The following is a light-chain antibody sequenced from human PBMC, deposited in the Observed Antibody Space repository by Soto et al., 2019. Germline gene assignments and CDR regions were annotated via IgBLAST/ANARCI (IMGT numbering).Light chain of an antibody. CDR2: DAS. V-gene: IGKV1-9*01. CDR3: QQLNSYPIT. Sequence: DIQLTQSPSFLSASVGDRVTITCRASQGISSYLAWYQQKPGKAPKLLIYDASTLQGGVPSRFSGSASGTEFTLTISSLQPEDFATYYCQQLNSYPITFGQGTRLEIK. J-gene: IGKJ5*01. CDR1: QGISSY.